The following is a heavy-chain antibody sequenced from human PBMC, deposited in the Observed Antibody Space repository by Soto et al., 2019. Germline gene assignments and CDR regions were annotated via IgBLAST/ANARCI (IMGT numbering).Heavy chain of an antibody. CDR1: GFTFSSYA. CDR2: ISGSGGST. V-gene: IGHV3-23*01. J-gene: IGHJ3*02. CDR3: AKDQIEAVAGLDAFDI. D-gene: IGHD6-19*01. Sequence: EVQLLESGGGLVQPGGPLRLSCAASGFTFSSYAMSWVRQAPGKGLEWVSAISGSGGSTYYADSVKGRFTISRDNSKNTLYLQMNSLRAEDTAVYYCAKDQIEAVAGLDAFDIWGQGTMVTVSS.